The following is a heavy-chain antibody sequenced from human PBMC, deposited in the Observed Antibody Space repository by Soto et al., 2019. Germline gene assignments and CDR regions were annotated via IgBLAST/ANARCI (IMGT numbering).Heavy chain of an antibody. D-gene: IGHD4-17*01. V-gene: IGHV1-2*04. CDR2: INPNSGGT. Sequence: ASVKVSCKASGYTFTGYYMHWVRQAPGQGLEWMGWINPNSGGTNYAQKLQGWVTMTRDTSITTAYMELRNLRSDDTAVYYCAREGTTLYYFDYWGQGTLVTVSS. CDR3: AREGTTLYYFDY. J-gene: IGHJ4*02. CDR1: GYTFTGYY.